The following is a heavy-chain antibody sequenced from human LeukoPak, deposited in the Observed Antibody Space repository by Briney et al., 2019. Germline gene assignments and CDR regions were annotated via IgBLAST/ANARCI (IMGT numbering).Heavy chain of an antibody. J-gene: IGHJ4*02. Sequence: GGSLRLSCAASGFTFSSYWMSWVRQAPGKGLEWVANIKQDGSEKYYVDSVKGRFTISRDNAKNSLYLQMNSLRAEDTAVYYCAKDFRYGDYGVFFDYWGQGTLVTVSS. CDR3: AKDFRYGDYGVFFDY. V-gene: IGHV3-7*03. CDR1: GFTFSSYW. CDR2: IKQDGSEK. D-gene: IGHD4-17*01.